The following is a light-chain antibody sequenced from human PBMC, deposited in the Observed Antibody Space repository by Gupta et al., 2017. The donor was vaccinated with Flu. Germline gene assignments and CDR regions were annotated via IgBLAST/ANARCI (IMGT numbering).Light chain of an antibody. CDR2: ESN. J-gene: IGLJ3*02. CDR1: SSNIGNNY. Sequence: QSVLTQPPSVSAAPGQKVTISCSGRSSNIGNNYVSWYQQLPGTAPKLLIYESNQRPSGIPDRFSGSKSGTSATLGITGLQTGDEADYYCGTWDSSLSAGVFGGGTKLTVL. CDR3: GTWDSSLSAGV. V-gene: IGLV1-51*02.